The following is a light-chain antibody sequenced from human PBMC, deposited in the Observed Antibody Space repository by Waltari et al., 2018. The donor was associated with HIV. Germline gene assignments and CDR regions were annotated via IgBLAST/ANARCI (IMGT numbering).Light chain of an antibody. V-gene: IGLV1-51*01. Sequence: QSLLTQPPSVSAAPGQNVTIPCSGTPPTIVRGFLPWYQQLPGTPPKLLIYDNDKRPSGIPDRFSGSQSGTSATLDITGLQTGDEADYYCGTWDTSLYSYVFATGSKVTVL. J-gene: IGLJ1*01. CDR2: DND. CDR1: PPTIVRGF. CDR3: GTWDTSLYSYV.